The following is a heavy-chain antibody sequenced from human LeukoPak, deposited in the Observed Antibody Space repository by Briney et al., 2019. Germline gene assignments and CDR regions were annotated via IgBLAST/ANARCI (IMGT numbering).Heavy chain of an antibody. CDR2: INWNGGST. D-gene: IGHD1-26*01. V-gene: IGHV3-20*04. J-gene: IGHJ3*02. CDR1: GFTFDDYG. CDR3: ASLVGATPDAFDI. Sequence: GGSLRLSCAVSGFTFDDYGISWVRQAPGKGLEWVSGINWNGGSTGYADSVKGRFTISRDNAKNSLYLQMNSLRAEDTALYYCASLVGATPDAFDIWGQGTMVTVSS.